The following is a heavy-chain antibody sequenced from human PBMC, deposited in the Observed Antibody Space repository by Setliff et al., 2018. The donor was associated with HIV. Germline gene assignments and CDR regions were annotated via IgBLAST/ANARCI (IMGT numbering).Heavy chain of an antibody. D-gene: IGHD3-3*01. V-gene: IGHV1-3*04. CDR3: ARDRDNFWSGPFDY. CDR2: LNTGNGKT. CDR1: GDTVTGHS. J-gene: IGHJ4*02. Sequence: ASVKVSCKAFGDTVTGHSIHWVRQAPGQGLEWMGWLNTGNGKTKYSQRFQDRVTFTRDTSARTAYMELRSLRSEDSAVYYCARDRDNFWSGPFDYWGQGTLVTAPQ.